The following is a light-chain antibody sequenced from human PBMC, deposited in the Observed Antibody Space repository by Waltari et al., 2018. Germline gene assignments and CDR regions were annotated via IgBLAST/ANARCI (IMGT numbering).Light chain of an antibody. J-gene: IGLJ1*01. CDR3: QVWDANNDPGV. Sequence: SYVLTQPPSVSVAPGETATITCGGNNIESKSVHWYRQRPGQAPVLVISYDSDRPSGIPERFSGSNSGNTATLTISRGEAGDEADYYCQVWDANNDPGVFGTGTEVTVL. CDR2: YDS. CDR1: NIESKS. V-gene: IGLV3-21*01.